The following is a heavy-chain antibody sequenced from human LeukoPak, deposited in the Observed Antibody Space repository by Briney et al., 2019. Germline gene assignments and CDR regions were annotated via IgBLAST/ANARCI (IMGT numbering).Heavy chain of an antibody. J-gene: IGHJ3*02. CDR1: GYTFTSYY. V-gene: IGHV1-46*01. Sequence: ASVKVSCKASGYTFTSYYMHWVRQAPGQGLGWMGIINPSGGSTSYAQKFQGRVTMTRDTSTSTVYMELSSLRSEDTAVYYCAREGYCSGGSCYQRAAFDIWGQGTMVTVSS. CDR2: INPSGGST. CDR3: AREGYCSGGSCYQRAAFDI. D-gene: IGHD2-15*01.